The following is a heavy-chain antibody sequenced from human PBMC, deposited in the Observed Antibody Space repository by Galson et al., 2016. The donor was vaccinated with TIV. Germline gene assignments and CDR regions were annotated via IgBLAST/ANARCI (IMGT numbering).Heavy chain of an antibody. J-gene: IGHJ6*02. CDR1: GGTFSKYA. CDR2: IIPIFHTT. D-gene: IGHD2-2*01. Sequence: SVKVSCKASGGTFSKYAISWVRQAPGQGLEWMGGIIPIFHTTKFAQKFQGRVTITADQLQSTSFREIHSLRSDDTAVYYCARGSRNPGYSYYGMDVWGQGTSVTVSS. CDR3: ARGSRNPGYSYYGMDV. V-gene: IGHV1-69*13.